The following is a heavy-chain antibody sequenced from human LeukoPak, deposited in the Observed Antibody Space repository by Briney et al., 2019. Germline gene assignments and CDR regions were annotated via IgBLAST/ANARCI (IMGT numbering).Heavy chain of an antibody. CDR3: ARCTNRITIFGVVTPNYYYYYMDV. J-gene: IGHJ6*03. CDR2: MNPIFGTA. D-gene: IGHD3-3*01. V-gene: IGHV1-69*06. CDR1: GGTFSSYA. Sequence: SVKVSCKASGGTFSSYAINWVRQAPGQGLEWMGGMNPIFGTANYAQKFQGRVTMTADKSMSTAYMELSSLRSDDTAVYYCARCTNRITIFGVVTPNYYYYYMDVWGKGTTVTVSS.